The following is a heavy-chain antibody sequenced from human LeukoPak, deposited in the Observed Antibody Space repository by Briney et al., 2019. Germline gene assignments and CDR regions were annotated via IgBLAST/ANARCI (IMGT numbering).Heavy chain of an antibody. Sequence: ASVKVSCKASGYTFTGYYMHWVRQAPGQGLEWMGWINPNSGGTNYAQKFQGRVTITTDESTSTAYMELSSLRSEDTAVYYCARDSMSGTAMVTWGQGTLVTVSS. CDR3: ARDSMSGTAMVT. V-gene: IGHV1-2*02. CDR1: GYTFTGYY. J-gene: IGHJ5*02. D-gene: IGHD5-18*01. CDR2: INPNSGGT.